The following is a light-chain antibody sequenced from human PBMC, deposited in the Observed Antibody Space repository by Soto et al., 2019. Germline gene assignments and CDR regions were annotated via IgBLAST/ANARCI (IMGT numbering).Light chain of an antibody. CDR1: SSDVGSYNV. CDR2: EVS. J-gene: IGLJ1*01. CDR3: CSYTGSSSAYV. V-gene: IGLV2-23*02. Sequence: QSARTQPASVSGSPGQSITISCTGTSSDVGSYNVVSWYQQHPGKAPKLLIYEVSKRPSGVSDRFSGSKSGNTASLTISGLQAEDEADYHCCSYTGSSSAYVFGTGTKVTV.